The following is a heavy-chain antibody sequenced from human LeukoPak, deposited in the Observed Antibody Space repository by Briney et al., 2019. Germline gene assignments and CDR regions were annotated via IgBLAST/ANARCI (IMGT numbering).Heavy chain of an antibody. J-gene: IGHJ4*02. CDR1: GGTFSSYA. CDR3: ARGGIAAPHNDY. D-gene: IGHD6-13*01. V-gene: IGHV1-69*13. Sequence: ASVKVSCKASGGTFSSYAISWVRQAPGQGLEWMGGIIPIFGTANYAQKFQGRVTITADESTSTAYMELSSLRSEDTAVYYCARGGIAAPHNDYWGQGTLVTVSS. CDR2: IIPIFGTA.